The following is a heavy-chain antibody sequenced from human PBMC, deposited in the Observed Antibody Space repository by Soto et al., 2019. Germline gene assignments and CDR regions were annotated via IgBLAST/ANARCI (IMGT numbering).Heavy chain of an antibody. Sequence: QVQLVQSGAEVKKPGSSVKVSCKASGGTFSSYAISWVRQAPGQGLEWMGGIIPIFGTANYAQKFQGRVTITADESTSTAYMEMSSLRSEDTAVYYCASHTRYSSGWYYFDYWGQGTLVTVSS. CDR1: GGTFSSYA. CDR3: ASHTRYSSGWYYFDY. CDR2: IIPIFGTA. J-gene: IGHJ4*02. V-gene: IGHV1-69*01. D-gene: IGHD6-19*01.